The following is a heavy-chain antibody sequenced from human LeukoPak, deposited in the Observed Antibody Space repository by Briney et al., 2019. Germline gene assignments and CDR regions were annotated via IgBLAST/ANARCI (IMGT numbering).Heavy chain of an antibody. CDR3: ARVGSSGLDY. V-gene: IGHV3-74*01. J-gene: IGHJ4*02. Sequence: GGSLRLSSAASGFTFSRYWMHWVRQAPGKGLVWVSRINGDGSTTSYADSVKGGFTISRDNAKNTLYLQMNSLRAEDTAVYYCARVGSSGLDYWGQGTLVTVSS. CDR1: GFTFSRYW. CDR2: INGDGSTT. D-gene: IGHD6-19*01.